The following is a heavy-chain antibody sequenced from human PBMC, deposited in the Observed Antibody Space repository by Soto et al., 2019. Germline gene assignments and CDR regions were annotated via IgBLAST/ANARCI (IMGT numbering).Heavy chain of an antibody. J-gene: IGHJ6*02. V-gene: IGHV3-74*01. Sequence: EVQVVESGGGLVQPGGSLRLSCVASGFTFTAYWMHWVRQAPGQGLVWVSRIKFDGITASYADSVNGRFTISRDNAKNTGYLQMDSLRAEETGMYYCARDIRNYCGADVWGQWTTVTVSS. CDR2: IKFDGITA. CDR3: ARDIRNYCGADV. CDR1: GFTFTAYW.